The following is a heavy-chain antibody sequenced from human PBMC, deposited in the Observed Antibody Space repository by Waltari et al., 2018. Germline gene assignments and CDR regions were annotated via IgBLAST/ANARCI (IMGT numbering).Heavy chain of an antibody. Sequence: AWFRQAPRPVSGWVGTKSYGGATYSSPALKGRVTISRDTSKNQLSLTLGSVTAADTAVYYCATYIGASLGTAAFDVWGQGTMVTVSS. CDR3: ATYIGASLGTAAFDV. V-gene: IGHV4-39*01. D-gene: IGHD5-12*01. CDR2: KSYGGAT. J-gene: IGHJ3*01.